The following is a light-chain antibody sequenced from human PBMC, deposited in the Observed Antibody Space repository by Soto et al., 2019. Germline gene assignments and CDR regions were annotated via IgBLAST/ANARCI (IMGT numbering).Light chain of an antibody. Sequence: IQMTQYPSALSASVGDRVTITCRASQDISNYLAWYQKKPGKAPKLLIYAASTLQSGVPSRFSGSGSGTDFTLTISSLQPEDFAHYYFQKYNSAAVPFGQGTKREIK. J-gene: IGKJ2*01. CDR2: AAS. V-gene: IGKV1-27*01. CDR1: QDISNY. CDR3: QKYNSAAVP.